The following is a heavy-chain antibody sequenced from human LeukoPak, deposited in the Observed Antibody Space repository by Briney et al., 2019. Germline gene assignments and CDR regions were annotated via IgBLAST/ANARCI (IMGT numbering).Heavy chain of an antibody. D-gene: IGHD1-26*01. CDR1: GFTFSSYG. V-gene: IGHV3-30*18. CDR2: ISYDGSNK. Sequence: PGGSLRLSCAASGFTFSSYGMHWVRQAPGKGLEWVAVISYDGSNKYYADSVKGRFTISRDNSKNTLYLQMNSLRAEDTAVYYCAKDGSGSPYYFDYWGQGTLVTVSS. CDR3: AKDGSGSPYYFDY. J-gene: IGHJ4*02.